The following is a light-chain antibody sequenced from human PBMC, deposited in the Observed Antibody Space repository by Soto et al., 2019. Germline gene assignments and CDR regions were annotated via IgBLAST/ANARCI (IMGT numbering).Light chain of an antibody. Sequence: EIVMTQSPATLSVSPGERATLSCRASESVSSNLAWYLQKPGQAPSLLIYGASTRAPGIPARFSGSGSGTEFTLTISSLQSGDFAVYYCQQYNNWPRTFGQGTK. J-gene: IGKJ1*01. CDR2: GAS. CDR3: QQYNNWPRT. V-gene: IGKV3D-15*01. CDR1: ESVSSN.